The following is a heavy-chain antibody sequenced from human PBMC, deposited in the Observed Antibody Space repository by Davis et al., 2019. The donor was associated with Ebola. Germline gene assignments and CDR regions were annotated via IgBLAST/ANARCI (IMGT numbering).Heavy chain of an antibody. V-gene: IGHV4-39*01. Sequence: MPGGSLRLSCTVSGGSIISSSSYWGWIRQPPRKGLEWIGSIYYSGTTFYNPSLKSRVTISVDTSRNQFSLKLSSVTAADTALYYCARQGSGSYSQWAFDIWGQGTMVTVSS. CDR3: ARQGSGSYSQWAFDI. CDR2: IYYSGTT. CDR1: GGSIISSSSY. D-gene: IGHD1-26*01. J-gene: IGHJ3*02.